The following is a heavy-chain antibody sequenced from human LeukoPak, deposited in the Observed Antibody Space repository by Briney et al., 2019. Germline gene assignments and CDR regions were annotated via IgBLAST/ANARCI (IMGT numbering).Heavy chain of an antibody. Sequence: GGSLRLSCAASGFTFSSYSMNWVRQAPGKGLEGVSSISSSSSYIYYADSVKGRFTISRDNAKNSLYLQMNSLRAEDTAVYYCARDRREADAFDIWGQGTVVTVSS. V-gene: IGHV3-21*01. J-gene: IGHJ3*02. CDR2: ISSSSSYI. CDR1: GFTFSSYS. D-gene: IGHD1-14*01. CDR3: ARDRREADAFDI.